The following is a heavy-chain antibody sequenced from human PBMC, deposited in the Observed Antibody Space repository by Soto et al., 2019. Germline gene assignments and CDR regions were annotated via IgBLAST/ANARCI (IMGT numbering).Heavy chain of an antibody. CDR1: GFTFSSFG. Sequence: QVQLVESGGDVVQPGRSLRLSCAASGFTFSSFGMHWVRQAPGKGLEWVALISYDGSDKYYADSVKGRFAISRDNSKNTLYLQMNSLRVEDTAVYYCAKFPFRSDADYWGQGTLVTVSS. D-gene: IGHD1-26*01. CDR3: AKFPFRSDADY. V-gene: IGHV3-30*18. CDR2: ISYDGSDK. J-gene: IGHJ4*02.